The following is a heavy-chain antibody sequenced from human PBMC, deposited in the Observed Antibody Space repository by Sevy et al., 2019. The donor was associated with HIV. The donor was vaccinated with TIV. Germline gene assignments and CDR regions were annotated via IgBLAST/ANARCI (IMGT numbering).Heavy chain of an antibody. CDR2: IYTYGNA. CDR3: ARGRLSAELVS. Sequence: GGSLRLSCTASGITVSRDYMTWVRQAPGKGLEWVSIIYTYGNADYADSVKDRFTISRDNSKNMKSLRAEDTAVYYCARGRLSAELVSWDQGTLVTVSS. J-gene: IGHJ4*02. CDR1: GITVSRDY. D-gene: IGHD3-10*01. V-gene: IGHV3-66*01.